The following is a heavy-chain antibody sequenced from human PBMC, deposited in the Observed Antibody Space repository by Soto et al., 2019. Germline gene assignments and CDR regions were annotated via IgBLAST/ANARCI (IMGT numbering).Heavy chain of an antibody. V-gene: IGHV4-34*01. D-gene: IGHD6-13*01. Sequence: PSEILSLTCAVYGGSFSGYYWSWIRQPPGKGLEWIGEINHSGSTNYNPSLKSRVTISVDTSKNQFSLKQSSVTAADTAVYYCARRYSSSWYMFRHNWFDPWGQGTLVTVSS. J-gene: IGHJ5*02. CDR2: INHSGST. CDR1: GGSFSGYY. CDR3: ARRYSSSWYMFRHNWFDP.